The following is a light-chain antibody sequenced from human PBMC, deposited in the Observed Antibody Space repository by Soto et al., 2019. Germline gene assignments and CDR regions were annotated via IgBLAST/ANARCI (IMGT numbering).Light chain of an antibody. Sequence: IVMTQSPATLSVSLGERATLSCRASQSINSNLAWYQQKPGQAPRLLMFRASIRAAGFPARFSGSGSGTEFNITISSLQSDDSAVYYCQQYNNWPRATFGGGTKVDNK. CDR3: QQYNNWPRAT. CDR2: RAS. V-gene: IGKV3-15*01. CDR1: QSINSN. J-gene: IGKJ4*01.